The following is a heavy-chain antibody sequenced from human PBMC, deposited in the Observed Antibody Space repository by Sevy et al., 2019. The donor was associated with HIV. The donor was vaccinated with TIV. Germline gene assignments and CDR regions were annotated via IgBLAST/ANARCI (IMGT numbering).Heavy chain of an antibody. CDR2: ISYDGSNK. J-gene: IGHJ5*02. Sequence: GGSLRLSCAASGFTFGSYAMHWVRQAPGKGLEWVAVISYDGSNKYYADSVKGRFTISRDNSKNTLYLQMNSLRAEDTAVYYCARDGGLRYFDWLFDLGWFDPWGQGTLVTVSS. V-gene: IGHV3-30-3*01. CDR1: GFTFGSYA. D-gene: IGHD3-9*01. CDR3: ARDGGLRYFDWLFDLGWFDP.